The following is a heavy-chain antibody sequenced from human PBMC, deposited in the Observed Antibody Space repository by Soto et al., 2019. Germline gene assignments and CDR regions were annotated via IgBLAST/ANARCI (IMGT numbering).Heavy chain of an antibody. CDR2: IKQDGSEK. CDR3: ARDSGVIYYYGMDV. D-gene: IGHD1-26*01. J-gene: IGHJ6*02. Sequence: GGSLRLSCAASGFTFSSYWMSWVRQAPGKGLEWVANIKQDGSEKYYVDSVKGRFTISRDNAKDSLYLQMNSLRAEDTAVYYCARDSGVIYYYGMDVWGQGTTVTVYS. V-gene: IGHV3-7*01. CDR1: GFTFSSYW.